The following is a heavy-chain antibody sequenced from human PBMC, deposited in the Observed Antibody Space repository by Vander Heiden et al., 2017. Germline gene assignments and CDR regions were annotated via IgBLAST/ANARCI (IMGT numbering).Heavy chain of an antibody. D-gene: IGHD6-6*01. CDR1: GFTFGSST. CDR2: LSSSGSYT. V-gene: IGHV3-21*01. Sequence: EVQLVESGGGLVRPGGSLRLSCAASGFTFGSSTMNWVRQAPGKGLEWISSLSSSGSYTYYADSMKGRFTISRDNAKNSLYLQMNSLRAEDKAVYYCAKIAARDSMDVWGQGTTVTVSS. CDR3: AKIAARDSMDV. J-gene: IGHJ6*02.